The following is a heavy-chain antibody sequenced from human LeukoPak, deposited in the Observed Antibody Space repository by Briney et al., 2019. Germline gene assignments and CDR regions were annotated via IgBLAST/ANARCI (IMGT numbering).Heavy chain of an antibody. V-gene: IGHV3-30*18. CDR2: ISYDGSNK. Sequence: GALLLSCAASGFTFSSYGMHWVRQAPGKGLEWVAVISYDGSNKYYADSVKGRFTISRDNSKNTLYLQMNSLRAEDTAVYYCAKVIVAWDGSGSMLYYGMDVWGKGTTVTVSS. CDR3: AKVIVAWDGSGSMLYYGMDV. CDR1: GFTFSSYG. D-gene: IGHD3-10*01. J-gene: IGHJ6*04.